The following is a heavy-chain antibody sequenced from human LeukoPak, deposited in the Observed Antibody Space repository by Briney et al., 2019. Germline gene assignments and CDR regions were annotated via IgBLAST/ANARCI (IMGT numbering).Heavy chain of an antibody. D-gene: IGHD3-10*01. CDR3: ARLQYYYGSGSHYNPLFDY. Sequence: PSETLSLTCTVSGGSISSSSYYWGWIRQPPGKGLEWIGNIYYSGNTYYNPSLKSRVTISVDTSKNQFSLKLSSVTAADTAVYYCARLQYYYGSGSHYNPLFDYWGQGTLVTVSS. CDR2: IYYSGNT. V-gene: IGHV4-39*01. CDR1: GGSISSSSYY. J-gene: IGHJ4*02.